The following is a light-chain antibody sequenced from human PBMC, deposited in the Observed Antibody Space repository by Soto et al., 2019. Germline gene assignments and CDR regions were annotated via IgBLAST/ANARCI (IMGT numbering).Light chain of an antibody. CDR1: QSVSSD. Sequence: IVMTQSPATLSVSPGERVTLSCRASQSVSSDLAWYQQKPGQAPRLLIYGASTRATGIPARFSGSGSGTEFTLIISSLQSEDFAVYYCQQYNNGALVIFGGGTKVEIK. J-gene: IGKJ4*01. V-gene: IGKV3-15*01. CDR3: QQYNNGALVI. CDR2: GAS.